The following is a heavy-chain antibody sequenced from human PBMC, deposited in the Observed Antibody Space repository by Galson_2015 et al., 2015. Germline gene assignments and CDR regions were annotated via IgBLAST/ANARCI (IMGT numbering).Heavy chain of an antibody. V-gene: IGHV3-48*03. J-gene: IGHJ6*03. Sequence: SLRLSCAASAFAFSIYAMNWSRQAPGTGLEWVSYITSTGATTYYAESVQGRFTVSRHNAKNSLLVQMNSLRAEDTALYYCAKTTVAAGSSWYMDAWGKGTTVTVSS. CDR1: AFAFSIYA. CDR3: AKTTVAAGSSWYMDA. CDR2: ITSTGATT. D-gene: IGHD4-23*01.